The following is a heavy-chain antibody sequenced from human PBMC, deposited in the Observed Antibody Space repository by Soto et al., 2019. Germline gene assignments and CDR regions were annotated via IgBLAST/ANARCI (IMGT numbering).Heavy chain of an antibody. Sequence: QVQLVQSGAEVKKPGSSVKVSCKASGGTFNSYIFTWVRRAPGQGLEWLGRIIPVLDVTYYAQRFQGRVTFTADKSTTTAYMELSSLRPEDTAIYYCAKSPSPGSATSSYYGMDVWGQGTTVTVSS. D-gene: IGHD7-27*01. CDR3: AKSPSPGSATSSYYGMDV. CDR2: IIPVLDVT. CDR1: GGTFNSYI. J-gene: IGHJ6*02. V-gene: IGHV1-69*02.